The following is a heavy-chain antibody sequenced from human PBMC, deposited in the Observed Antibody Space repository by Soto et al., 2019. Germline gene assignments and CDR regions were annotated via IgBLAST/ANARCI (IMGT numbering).Heavy chain of an antibody. CDR1: GFTFSNAW. D-gene: IGHD3-9*01. CDR2: IKSKTDGGTT. V-gene: IGHV3-15*01. J-gene: IGHJ5*02. Sequence: GGSLRLACAASGFTFSNAWMSWVSQAPGKGLEWVGRIKSKTDGGTTDYAAPVKGRFTISRDDSKNTLYLQMNSLKTEDTAVYYCTTGNYDILTGYPWGQGTLVTVSS. CDR3: TTGNYDILTGYP.